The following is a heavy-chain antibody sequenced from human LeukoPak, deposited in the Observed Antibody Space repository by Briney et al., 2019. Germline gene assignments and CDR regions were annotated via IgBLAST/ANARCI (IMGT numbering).Heavy chain of an antibody. V-gene: IGHV1-69*04. Sequence: SVKVSCKASGGTFSSYAISWVRQAPGQGLEWMGRIIPIFGIANYAQKFQGRVTITADKSTSTAYMELSSLRSEDTAVYYCARDTVAGTSDFDYWGQGTLVTVSS. CDR3: ARDTVAGTSDFDY. CDR2: IIPIFGIA. J-gene: IGHJ4*02. CDR1: GGTFSSYA. D-gene: IGHD6-19*01.